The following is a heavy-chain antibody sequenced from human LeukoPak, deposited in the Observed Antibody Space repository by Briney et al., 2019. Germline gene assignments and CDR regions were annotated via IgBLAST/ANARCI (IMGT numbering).Heavy chain of an antibody. CDR1: GYTFTSYG. D-gene: IGHD1-14*01. CDR2: ISAYNGNT. J-gene: IGHJ6*03. Sequence: GASVKVSCKASGYTFTSYGISWVRQAPGQGLEWMGWISAYNGNTNYAQKLQGRVTMTTDTSTSTAYMELRSLRSDDTAVYYCARSGRSPEFLYYMDVWGKGTTVTVSS. CDR3: ARSGRSPEFLYYMDV. V-gene: IGHV1-18*01.